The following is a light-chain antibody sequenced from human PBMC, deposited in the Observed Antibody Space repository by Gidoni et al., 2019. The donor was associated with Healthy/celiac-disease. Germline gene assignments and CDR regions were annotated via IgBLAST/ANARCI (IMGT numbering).Light chain of an antibody. CDR1: QSVSSY. CDR3: QQRSNWPPT. J-gene: IGKJ4*01. Sequence: EIGLTQSPATLSSSPGERATLSCRASQSVSSYLAWYQQKPGQAPRLLIYDASNRATGIPARFRGSGSGTDFTLTISSLEPEDFAVYYCQQRSNWPPTFGGXTKVGIK. CDR2: DAS. V-gene: IGKV3-11*01.